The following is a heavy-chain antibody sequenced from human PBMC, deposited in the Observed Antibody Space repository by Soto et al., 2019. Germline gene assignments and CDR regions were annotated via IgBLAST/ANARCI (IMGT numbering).Heavy chain of an antibody. CDR3: ARGWGTATTSYYYYYGMDV. J-gene: IGHJ6*02. D-gene: IGHD1-1*01. V-gene: IGHV3-30-3*01. CDR1: GFTFSSYA. Sequence: QVQLVESGGGVVQPGRSLRLSCAASGFTFSSYAMHWVRLAPGKGLEWVAVISYDGSNKYYAESVKGRFTISRDNSKNTLYLQMNSLRAEDTAVYYCARGWGTATTSYYYYYGMDVWGQGTTVTVSS. CDR2: ISYDGSNK.